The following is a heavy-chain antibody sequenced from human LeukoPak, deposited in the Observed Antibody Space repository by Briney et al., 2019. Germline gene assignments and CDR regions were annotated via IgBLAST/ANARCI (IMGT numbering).Heavy chain of an antibody. Sequence: GGSLRLSCAASGFTFSTYAMNWVRQAPGKGLEWVSVISDSGARTSYADSVKGRFSISRDNSKSTLYLQLNSLRAEDTAVYYCAEAINSGWYSSDYWGQGTLVTVSS. D-gene: IGHD6-19*01. CDR2: ISDSGART. CDR3: AEAINSGWYSSDY. CDR1: GFTFSTYA. J-gene: IGHJ4*02. V-gene: IGHV3-23*01.